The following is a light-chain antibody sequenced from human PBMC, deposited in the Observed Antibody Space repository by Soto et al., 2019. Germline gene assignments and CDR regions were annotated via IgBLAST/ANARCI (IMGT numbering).Light chain of an antibody. CDR1: QSVSSGY. V-gene: IGKV3-20*01. J-gene: IGKJ5*01. CDR3: QQYNNWPPIT. Sequence: DIVLTQSPGTLYLSPGERATLSCRPSQSVSSGYLAWYQQRPGQAPRLLIYGASTRATGIPDRFSGSGSGTDFTLTISRLEPEDFAVYYCQQYNNWPPITFGQGTRLEIK. CDR2: GAS.